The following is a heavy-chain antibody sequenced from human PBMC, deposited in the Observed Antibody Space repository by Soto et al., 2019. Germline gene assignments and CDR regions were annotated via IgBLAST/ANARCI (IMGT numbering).Heavy chain of an antibody. D-gene: IGHD2-2*01. V-gene: IGHV4-59*01. CDR3: ARDPAYATRGGFDP. CDR2: IYYSGST. CDR1: GGSISSYY. J-gene: IGHJ5*02. Sequence: SETLSLTCTVSGGSISSYYWSWIRQPPGKGLEWIGYIYYSGSTNYNPSLKSRVTISVDTSKNQFSLKLSSVTAADTAVYYCARDPAYATRGGFDPWGQGTLVTVSS.